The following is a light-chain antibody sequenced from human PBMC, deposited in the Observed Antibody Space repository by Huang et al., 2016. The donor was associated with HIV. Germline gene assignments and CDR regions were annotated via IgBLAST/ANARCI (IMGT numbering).Light chain of an antibody. CDR1: RDISTF. CDR2: AAS. Sequence: MTQSPPSLSASIGDRVTLTCRASRDISTFLACYQQKLGKPPRLLIYAASILHSGVPSRFSGGGSGTNFTLTVSSLQPEDVANYYCQKYDSAPRTFGQGTKLEL. CDR3: QKYDSAPRT. V-gene: IGKV1-27*01. J-gene: IGKJ1*01.